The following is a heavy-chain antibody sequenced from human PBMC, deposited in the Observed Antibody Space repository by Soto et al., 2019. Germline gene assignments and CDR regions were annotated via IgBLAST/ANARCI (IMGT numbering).Heavy chain of an antibody. Sequence: ASVKVSCKASGYTFTSYAMHWVRQAPGQRLEWMGWINAGNGNTKYSQKLQGRVTITRDTSASTAYMELSSLRSEDTAVYYCARVVRGVISWFDPWGQGTLVTVSS. V-gene: IGHV1-3*01. J-gene: IGHJ5*02. CDR2: INAGNGNT. CDR3: ARVVRGVISWFDP. CDR1: GYTFTSYA. D-gene: IGHD3-10*01.